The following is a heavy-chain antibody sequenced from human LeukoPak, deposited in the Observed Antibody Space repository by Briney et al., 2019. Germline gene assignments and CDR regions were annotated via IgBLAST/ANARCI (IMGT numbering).Heavy chain of an antibody. D-gene: IGHD4-23*01. CDR1: GFTFSSYW. J-gene: IGHJ4*02. Sequence: GGSLRLSCAVSGFTFSSYWMHWVRQAPGKGLVWVSRIDRDGSRINYADSVKGRFSISRDNGKNTLFPQMNSLRAEDAAVYYCVRGNDYGGPHYWGQGTLVTVSS. V-gene: IGHV3-74*01. CDR3: VRGNDYGGPHY. CDR2: IDRDGSRI.